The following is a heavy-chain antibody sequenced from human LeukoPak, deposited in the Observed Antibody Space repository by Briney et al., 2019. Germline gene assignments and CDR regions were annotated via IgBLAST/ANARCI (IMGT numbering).Heavy chain of an antibody. CDR1: GGSISSSSYY. J-gene: IGHJ4*02. CDR3: AREYSGYVYFDY. Sequence: PSETPSLTCIVSGGSISSSSYYWGWIRQPPGKGLEWIGSIFYTGSTYYNLSLKSRVTISVDTSKNQFSLKLSSMTAADTAAYYCAREYSGYVYFDYWGQGTLVTVSS. V-gene: IGHV4-39*07. CDR2: IFYTGST. D-gene: IGHD5-12*01.